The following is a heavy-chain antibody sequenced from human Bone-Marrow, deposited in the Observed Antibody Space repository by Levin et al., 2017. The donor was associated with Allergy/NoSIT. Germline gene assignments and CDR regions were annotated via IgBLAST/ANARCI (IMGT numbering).Heavy chain of an antibody. CDR3: VANVDTAMFDY. V-gene: IGHV3-23*01. Sequence: SCAASGFTFSSYAMNWVRQAPGKGLEWVSALSESGDNTFYADSVKGRFTISRDNSRNTLYLQMNSLRAEDSAIYYCVANVDTAMFDYWGQGTLVTVSS. CDR1: GFTFSSYA. J-gene: IGHJ4*02. CDR2: LSESGDNT. D-gene: IGHD5-18*01.